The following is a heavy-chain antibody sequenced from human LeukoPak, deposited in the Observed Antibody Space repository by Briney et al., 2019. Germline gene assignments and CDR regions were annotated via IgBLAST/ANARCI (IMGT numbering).Heavy chain of an antibody. D-gene: IGHD1-26*01. CDR3: ARSPLRVPRGYFDY. CDR1: GFTFSSYA. Sequence: GGSLRLSCAASGFTFSSYAMHWVRQAPGKGLEWVSVISYDGTNKYYADSVKGRFNISRDNSKNTVYLQMNSPRAEDTAVYYCARSPLRVPRGYFDYWGQGTLVTVSS. V-gene: IGHV3-30*03. J-gene: IGHJ4*02. CDR2: ISYDGTNK.